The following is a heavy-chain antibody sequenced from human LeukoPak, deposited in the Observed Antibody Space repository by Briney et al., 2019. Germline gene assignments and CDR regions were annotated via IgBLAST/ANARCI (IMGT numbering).Heavy chain of an antibody. Sequence: SETLSLTCIVSGGSISSSNHYWGWIRQPPGKGLEWIGSIYHTGSTYYNPSLKSRVTISVDTSKSQFSLKLSSVTAADTAMYYCARLPVGAADYWGQGTLVTVSS. CDR3: ARLPVGAADY. V-gene: IGHV4-39*01. CDR2: IYHTGST. CDR1: GGSISSSNHY. D-gene: IGHD1-26*01. J-gene: IGHJ4*02.